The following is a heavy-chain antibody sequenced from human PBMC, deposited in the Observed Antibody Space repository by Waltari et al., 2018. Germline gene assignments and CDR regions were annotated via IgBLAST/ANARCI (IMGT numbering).Heavy chain of an antibody. V-gene: IGHV3-43*01. J-gene: IGHJ4*02. D-gene: IGHD4-17*01. CDR3: AKAITVDYGIGY. CDR2: ISWDGGST. Sequence: LEWVSLISWDGGSTYYADSVKGRFTISRDNSKNSLYLQMNSLRTEDTALYYCAKAITVDYGIGYWGQGTLVTVSS.